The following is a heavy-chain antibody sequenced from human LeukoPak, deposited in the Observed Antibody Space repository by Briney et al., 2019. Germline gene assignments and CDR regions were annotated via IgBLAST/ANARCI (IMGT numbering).Heavy chain of an antibody. CDR3: ARGYSSSGWYYYYYYMDV. Sequence: SETLSLTCTVSGGSISSYYWSWIRQPPGKGLEWIGYIYYSGSTNYNPSLKSRVTISVDTSKNQFSLKLSSVTAADTAVYYCARGYSSSGWYYYYYYMDVWGKGTTATVSS. CDR1: GGSISSYY. J-gene: IGHJ6*03. V-gene: IGHV4-59*01. D-gene: IGHD6-19*01. CDR2: IYYSGST.